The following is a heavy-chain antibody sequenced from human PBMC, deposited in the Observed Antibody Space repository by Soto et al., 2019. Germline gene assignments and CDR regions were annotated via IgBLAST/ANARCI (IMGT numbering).Heavy chain of an antibody. D-gene: IGHD3-16*01. V-gene: IGHV3-30-3*01. J-gene: IGHJ3*02. CDR1: GFTFSSYA. CDR3: ARDVRSDYVFDI. CDR2: ISYDGSNK. Sequence: QVQLVESGGGVVQPGRSLRLSCAASGFTFSSYAMHWVRQAPGKGLEWVAVISYDGSNKYYADSVKGRFTISRDNSKNTLYLQMNSLRAEDTAVYYCARDVRSDYVFDIWGQGTMVTVSS.